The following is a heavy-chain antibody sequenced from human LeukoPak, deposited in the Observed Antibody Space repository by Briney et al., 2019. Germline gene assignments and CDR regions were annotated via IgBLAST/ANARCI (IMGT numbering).Heavy chain of an antibody. V-gene: IGHV3-21*01. CDR2: ISSSSSYI. J-gene: IGHJ4*02. CDR3: ARDAPRGYCSGGSCYFY. D-gene: IGHD2-15*01. Sequence: GGSLRLSCAASGFTFSSYWMTWIRQAPGKGLEGVSSISSSSSYIYYADSVKGRFTSSRDNAKNSLYLQMNSLRAEDTAVYYCARDAPRGYCSGGSCYFYWGQGTLVTVSS. CDR1: GFTFSSYW.